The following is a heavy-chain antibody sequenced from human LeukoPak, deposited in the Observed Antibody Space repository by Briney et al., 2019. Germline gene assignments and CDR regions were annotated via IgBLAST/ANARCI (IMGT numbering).Heavy chain of an antibody. D-gene: IGHD5-18*01. CDR2: ISYDGGNK. J-gene: IGHJ6*02. V-gene: IGHV3-30-3*01. CDR1: GFTFSSYA. CDR3: ARQVDTAMADYYYYYGMDV. Sequence: GGSLRLSCAASGFTFSSYAMHWVRQAPGKGLEWVAVISYDGGNKYYADSVEGRFTISRDNSKNTLYLQMNSLRAEDTAVYYCARQVDTAMADYYYYYGMDVWGQGTTVTVSS.